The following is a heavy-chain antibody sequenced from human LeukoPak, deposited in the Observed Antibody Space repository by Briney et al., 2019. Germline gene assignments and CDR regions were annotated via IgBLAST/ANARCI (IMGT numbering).Heavy chain of an antibody. J-gene: IGHJ4*02. Sequence: HGESLKISCQGSGYRFTNYWIGWVRQMPGKGLEWMGIIYPGDSDTTYSPSFQGQVTISADKSISTAYLQWSSLKASDTAMYYCARANPWSHWGQGTLVTVSS. CDR1: GYRFTNYW. V-gene: IGHV5-51*01. D-gene: IGHD2-8*02. CDR3: ARANPWSH. CDR2: IYPGDSDT.